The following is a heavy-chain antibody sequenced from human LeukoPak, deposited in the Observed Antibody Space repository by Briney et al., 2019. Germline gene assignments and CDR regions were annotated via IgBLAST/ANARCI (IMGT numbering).Heavy chain of an antibody. Sequence: SETLSLTCAVYGGSFNGYYWSWLRQPPGKGLEWIGEINHSGRTYYSPSLKSRVTISVDTSKNQFSLKLSSVTDADTAVYYCARGYYDFWSGYFYYFDSWGQGTLVTV. V-gene: IGHV4-34*01. CDR3: ARGYYDFWSGYFYYFDS. D-gene: IGHD3-3*01. CDR2: INHSGRT. CDR1: GGSFNGYY. J-gene: IGHJ4*02.